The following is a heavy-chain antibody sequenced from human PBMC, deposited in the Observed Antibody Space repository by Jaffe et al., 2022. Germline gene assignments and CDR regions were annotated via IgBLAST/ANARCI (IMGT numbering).Heavy chain of an antibody. D-gene: IGHD6-6*01. CDR1: GGSISSSSYY. CDR2: IYYSGST. Sequence: QLQLQESGPGLVKPSETLSLTCTVSGGSISSSSYYWGWIRQPPGKGLEWIGSIYYSGSTYYNPSLKSRVTISVDTSKNQFSLKLSSVTAADTAVYYCARHWRISSIAARLRFDYWGQGTLVTVSS. CDR3: ARHWRISSIAARLRFDY. V-gene: IGHV4-39*01. J-gene: IGHJ4*02.